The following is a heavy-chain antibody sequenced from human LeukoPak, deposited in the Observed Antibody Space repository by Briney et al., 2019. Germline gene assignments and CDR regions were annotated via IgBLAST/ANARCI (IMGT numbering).Heavy chain of an antibody. CDR1: GFTFSTYW. D-gene: IGHD3-10*01. CDR3: AKLRGYYGSGQQITLDY. Sequence: GGSLRLSCAASGFTFSTYWMSWVRQAPAKGLEWVANINKNAGLKYSEDSIRGRFTISRDNPKSSLYLQMDSLSVEDTAVYYCAKLRGYYGSGQQITLDYWGQGTLVTVSS. V-gene: IGHV3-7*02. CDR2: INKNAGLK. J-gene: IGHJ4*02.